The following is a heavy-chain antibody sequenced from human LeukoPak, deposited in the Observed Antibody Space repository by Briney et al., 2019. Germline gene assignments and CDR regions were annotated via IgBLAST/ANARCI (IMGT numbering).Heavy chain of an antibody. V-gene: IGHV4-34*01. CDR1: GGAFSGYY. J-gene: IGHJ5*02. D-gene: IGHD6-19*01. CDR2: INHSGST. Sequence: SETLSLTCAVYGGAFSGYYWSWIRQPPGKGLEWIGEINHSGSTNYNPSLKSRVTISVDTSKNQFSLKLSSVTAADTAVYYCARGRLGYSSGWYDFGVNNWFDPWGQGTLVTVSS. CDR3: ARGRLGYSSGWYDFGVNNWFDP.